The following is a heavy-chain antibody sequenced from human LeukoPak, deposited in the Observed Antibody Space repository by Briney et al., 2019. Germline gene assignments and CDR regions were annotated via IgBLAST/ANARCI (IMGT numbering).Heavy chain of an antibody. CDR3: ARAKRGYSGYDFTEVIDY. D-gene: IGHD5-12*01. V-gene: IGHV1-18*04. Sequence: ASVKVSCKASGYTSTSYGISWVRQAPGQRLEWMGWISAYNGNTNYAQKLQGRVTMTTDTSTSTAYMELRSLRSDDTAVYYCARAKRGYSGYDFTEVIDYWGQGTLVTVSS. CDR1: GYTSTSYG. J-gene: IGHJ4*02. CDR2: ISAYNGNT.